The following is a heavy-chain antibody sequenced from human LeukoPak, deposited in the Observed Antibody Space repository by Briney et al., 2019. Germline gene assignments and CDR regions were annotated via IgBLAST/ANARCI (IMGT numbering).Heavy chain of an antibody. CDR1: GFTFSSYS. J-gene: IGHJ4*02. CDR2: INSGGST. V-gene: IGHV3-23*01. D-gene: IGHD6-13*01. Sequence: GASLRLSCAASGFTFSSYSMSWVRQAPGKGLEWVSSINSGGSTFYADSVKGRFTISRDNSQNTLYLQMNSLTAEDTAVYYCAKRAAGYYFDHWGQGTLVTVSS. CDR3: AKRAAGYYFDH.